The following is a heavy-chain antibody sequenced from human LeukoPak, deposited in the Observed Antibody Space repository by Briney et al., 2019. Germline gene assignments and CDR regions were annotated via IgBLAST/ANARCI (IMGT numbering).Heavy chain of an antibody. CDR3: AREGRGYSYGFDY. Sequence: PSETLSLTCTVSGGSISSSSYYWGWIRQPPGKGLEWIGSIYYSGSTYYNPSLKSRVTISVDTSKNQFSLKLSSVTAADTAVYYCAREGRGYSYGFDYWGQGTLVTVSS. V-gene: IGHV4-39*07. D-gene: IGHD5-18*01. J-gene: IGHJ4*02. CDR1: GGSISSSSYY. CDR2: IYYSGST.